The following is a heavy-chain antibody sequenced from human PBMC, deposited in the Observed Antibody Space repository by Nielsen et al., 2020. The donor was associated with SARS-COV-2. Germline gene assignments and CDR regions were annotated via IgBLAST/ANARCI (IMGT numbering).Heavy chain of an antibody. D-gene: IGHD1-1*01. CDR2: TFYRSKWFN. CDR1: GDSVSSDSAA. V-gene: IGHV6-1*01. J-gene: IGHJ3*02. CDR3: SRSSWNDVRDAFDI. Sequence: QTLSLTRAISGDSVSSDSAAWNWIRQSPSRGLEWLGRTFYRSKWFNDYAISVKSRITISPDTSKNQFSLQLNSVTPEDTAVYYCSRSSWNDVRDAFDIWGQGAPVTVSS.